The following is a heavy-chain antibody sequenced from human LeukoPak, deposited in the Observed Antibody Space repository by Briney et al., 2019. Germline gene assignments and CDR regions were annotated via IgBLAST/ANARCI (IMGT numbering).Heavy chain of an antibody. CDR1: GFSFSTYA. CDR2: ISYDGSDK. CDR3: ARSDFPATGAWGLDY. V-gene: IGHV3-30*04. D-gene: IGHD6-13*01. J-gene: IGHJ4*02. Sequence: GGSLRLSCAASGFSFSTYAMHWVRQAPGKGLDWVSVISYDGSDKYYTDSVKGRFTISRDNSKNTLYLQLNSLRVEDTAFYYCARSDFPATGAWGLDYWGQGTLVTVSS.